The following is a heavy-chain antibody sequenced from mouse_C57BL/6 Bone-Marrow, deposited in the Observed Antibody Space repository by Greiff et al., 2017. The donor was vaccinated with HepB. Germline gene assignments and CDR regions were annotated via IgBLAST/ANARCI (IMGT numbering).Heavy chain of an antibody. V-gene: IGHV1-85*01. CDR1: GYTFTSYD. J-gene: IGHJ3*01. D-gene: IGHD1-1*01. Sequence: QVQLQQSGPELVKPGASVKLSCKASGYTFTSYDINWVKQRPGQGLEWIGWIYPGDGSTKYNEKFKGKATLTVDTSSSTAYMELHSLTSEDSAVYFCARWDYYGSSYLFAYWGQGTLVTVSA. CDR2: IYPGDGST. CDR3: ARWDYYGSSYLFAY.